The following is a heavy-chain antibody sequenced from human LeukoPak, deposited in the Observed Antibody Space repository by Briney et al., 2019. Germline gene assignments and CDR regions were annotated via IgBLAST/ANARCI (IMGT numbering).Heavy chain of an antibody. Sequence: ASVKVSCKASGYTFTGYYMHWVRQAPGQGLEWMGWINPNSGGTNYAQKFQGRVTMTRDTSISTAYMELSRLRSDDTAVYYCARGRTVAGQTKPNDYWGQGTLVTVSS. V-gene: IGHV1-2*02. CDR3: ARGRTVAGQTKPNDY. J-gene: IGHJ4*02. D-gene: IGHD6-19*01. CDR2: INPNSGGT. CDR1: GYTFTGYY.